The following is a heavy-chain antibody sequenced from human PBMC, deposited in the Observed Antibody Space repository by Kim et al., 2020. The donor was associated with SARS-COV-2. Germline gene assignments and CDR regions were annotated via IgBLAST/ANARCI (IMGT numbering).Heavy chain of an antibody. CDR2: ISWNSGTI. CDR3: AKDMSSNTICGGVYYGMDC. CDR1: GFTFDDYA. V-gene: IGHV3-9*01. J-gene: IGHJ6*02. D-gene: IGHD3-3*01. Sequence: GGSLRLSCAASGFTFDDYAMHWVRQAPGKGLEWVSDISWNSGTICYADSVKGRFTISRDNAKNSLYLQMNSLRAEDTALYYCAKDMSSNTICGGVYYGMDCWGHGTTVTVSS.